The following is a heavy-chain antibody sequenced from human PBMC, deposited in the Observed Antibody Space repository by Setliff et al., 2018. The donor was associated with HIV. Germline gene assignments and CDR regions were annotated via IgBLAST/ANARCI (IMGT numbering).Heavy chain of an antibody. J-gene: IGHJ4*02. V-gene: IGHV4-61*02. Sequence: SETLSLTCTVSGGSISSTSHYWTWIRQPAEKGLEWLGRIFTSGSASYNPSLESRVTFSVDTSKNQFALKLTSVTAADTAVYYCARAFYGISAGYYYFDVLGQGALVTVSS. CDR2: IFTSGSA. D-gene: IGHD3-9*01. CDR3: ARAFYGISAGYYYFDV. CDR1: GGSISSTSHY.